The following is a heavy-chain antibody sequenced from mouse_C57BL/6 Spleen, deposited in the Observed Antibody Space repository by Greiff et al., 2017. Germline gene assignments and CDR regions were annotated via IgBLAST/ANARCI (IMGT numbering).Heavy chain of an antibody. J-gene: IGHJ4*01. CDR2: IYPGDGDT. Sequence: VQLQQSGPELVKPGASVKISCKASGYAFSSSWMNWVKQRPGKGLEWIGRIYPGDGDTNYNGKFKGKATLTADKSSSTAYMQLISLASEVSAVYFCARGIYYDYDGGYSMDYWCQGTSVTVSS. D-gene: IGHD2-4*01. CDR3: ARGIYYDYDGGYSMDY. CDR1: GYAFSSSW. V-gene: IGHV1-82*01.